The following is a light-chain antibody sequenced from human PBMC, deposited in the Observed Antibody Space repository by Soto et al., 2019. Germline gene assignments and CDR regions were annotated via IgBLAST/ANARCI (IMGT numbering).Light chain of an antibody. CDR3: ATWDSRLRALL. V-gene: IGLV1-51*01. J-gene: IGLJ2*01. Sequence: QSVLTQPPAVSAAPGQKVTISCSGSSSNIGDNYVSWYQQLPGTAPKLIICDNHKRPSGIPDRFSGSKSGTSATLGITGLQAGDEGDYYCATWDSRLRALLFGGGTKLTVL. CDR2: DNH. CDR1: SSNIGDNY.